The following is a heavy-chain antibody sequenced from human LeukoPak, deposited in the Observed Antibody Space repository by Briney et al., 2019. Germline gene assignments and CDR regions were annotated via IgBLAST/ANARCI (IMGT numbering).Heavy chain of an antibody. CDR3: ARDHNYAFDN. CDR2: VGISSGNT. J-gene: IGHJ4*01. V-gene: IGHV3-11*06. D-gene: IGHD4-11*01. Sequence: EWISYVGISSGNTKYADSVKGRFTISGDSAKNSVYLQMNNLRVEDTALYYCARDHNYAFDNWG.